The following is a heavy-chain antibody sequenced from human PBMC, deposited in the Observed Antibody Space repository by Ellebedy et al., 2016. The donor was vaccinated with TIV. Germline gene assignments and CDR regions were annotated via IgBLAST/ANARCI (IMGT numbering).Heavy chain of an antibody. J-gene: IGHJ6*02. CDR1: GYFISDGYY. V-gene: IGHV3-7*03. CDR3: ARDGAYGDYAPGQYGMDV. D-gene: IGHD4-17*01. Sequence: ETLSLTCTVSGYFISDGYYWGWVRQAPGKGLEWVANIRQDGNDIYYADSVKGRFTISRDNAQNSLYLQMNSLRVEDTAVYYCARDGAYGDYAPGQYGMDVWGQGTTVIVS. CDR2: IRQDGNDI.